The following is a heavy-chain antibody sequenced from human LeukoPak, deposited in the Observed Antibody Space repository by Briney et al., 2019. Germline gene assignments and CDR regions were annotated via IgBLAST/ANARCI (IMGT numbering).Heavy chain of an antibody. CDR1: GGSFGGYY. Sequence: SETLSLTCAVYGGSFGGYYWSWIRQPPGKGLEWIGEINHSGSTNYNPSLKSRVTISVDTSKNQFSLKLSSVTAADTAVYYCAKMSRVGWLQSAWIDYWGQGTLVTVSS. J-gene: IGHJ4*02. V-gene: IGHV4-34*01. D-gene: IGHD5-24*01. CDR2: INHSGST. CDR3: AKMSRVGWLQSAWIDY.